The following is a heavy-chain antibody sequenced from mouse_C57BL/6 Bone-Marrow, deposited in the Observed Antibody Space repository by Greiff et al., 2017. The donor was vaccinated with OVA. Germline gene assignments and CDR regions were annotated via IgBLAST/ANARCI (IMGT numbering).Heavy chain of an antibody. CDR2: IYPSDSET. CDR1: GYTFTSYW. CDR3: ERVNYYGSSYGY. J-gene: IGHJ2*01. D-gene: IGHD1-1*01. V-gene: IGHV1-61*01. Sequence: VQLQQPGAELVRPGSSVKLSCKASGYTFTSYWMDWVKQRPGQGLEWIGNIYPSDSETHYTQKFKDKATLTVDKSSSTAYLHLSSLPSEHSAVSDCERVNYYGSSYGYWGQGTTLTVSS.